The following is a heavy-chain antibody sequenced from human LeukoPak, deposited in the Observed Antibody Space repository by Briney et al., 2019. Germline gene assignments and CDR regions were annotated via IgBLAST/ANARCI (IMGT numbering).Heavy chain of an antibody. CDR3: ARDRGGPSGTYYHYYGMDV. V-gene: IGHV1-46*01. CDR2: INPSGRRT. CDR1: GYTFTSYF. J-gene: IGHJ6*02. D-gene: IGHD1-26*01. Sequence: GASVKVSCKASGYTFTSYFMHWVRQAPGQGLEWMGIINPSGRRTVYAQKFQGRVTMTRDTSTSTVYMELSSLRSEDTAVYYCARDRGGPSGTYYHYYGMDVWGQGTTVTASS.